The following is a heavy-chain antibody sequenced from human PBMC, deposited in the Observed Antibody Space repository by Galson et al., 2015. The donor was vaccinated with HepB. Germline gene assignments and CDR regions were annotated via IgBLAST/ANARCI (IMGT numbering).Heavy chain of an antibody. CDR2: TYYRSKGYN. Sequence: CAIPGDSVSTNIVAWNWIRQSPSRGLEWLGRTYYRSKGYNDYAVSVHSRITINPDTSRNQFSLQLNSVTPEDTGVYYCTRVRHLARGMDVWGQGTTVTVSS. V-gene: IGHV6-1*01. CDR3: TRVRHLARGMDV. J-gene: IGHJ6*02. D-gene: IGHD5-12*01. CDR1: GDSVSTNIVA.